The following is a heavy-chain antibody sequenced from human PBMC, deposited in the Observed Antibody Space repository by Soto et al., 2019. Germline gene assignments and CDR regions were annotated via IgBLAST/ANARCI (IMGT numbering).Heavy chain of an antibody. CDR2: ISASDGTT. J-gene: IGHJ5*02. Sequence: DVQLLESGGGLVQPGGSLRLSCAASGFPFSSYAMTWVRQAPGKGLEWVSGISASDGTTYYADSVKGRFTISRDNSKNTLFMQMNSLRAEDTAIYYCAIDTGTTSGLDPWGQGTPVTVSS. CDR3: AIDTGTTSGLDP. V-gene: IGHV3-23*01. D-gene: IGHD4-17*01. CDR1: GFPFSSYA.